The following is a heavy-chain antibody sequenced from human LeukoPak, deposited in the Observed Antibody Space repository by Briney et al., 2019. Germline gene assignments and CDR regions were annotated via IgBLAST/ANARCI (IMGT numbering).Heavy chain of an antibody. CDR1: GFTFSGSA. V-gene: IGHV3-73*01. CDR2: IRSKANSYAT. Sequence: GGSLRLSCAASGFTFSGSAMHWVRQASGRGLEWVGRIRSKANSYATAYAASVRGRFTISRDDSKNTAYLQMNSLKTEDTAVYYCTPSLYDILTGSDYWGQGTLVTVSS. J-gene: IGHJ4*02. D-gene: IGHD3-9*01. CDR3: TPSLYDILTGSDY.